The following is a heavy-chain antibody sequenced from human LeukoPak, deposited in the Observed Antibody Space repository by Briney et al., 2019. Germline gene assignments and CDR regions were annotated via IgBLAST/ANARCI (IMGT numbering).Heavy chain of an antibody. CDR2: IKSKTDGGTT. CDR3: TTWSNYYDSSGYYYFDY. V-gene: IGHV3-15*01. CDR1: GFTFSNAW. D-gene: IGHD3-22*01. Sequence: GGSLILSFAASGFTFSNAWMSWVRQAPGKGLELVCRIKSKTDGGTTDYAAPVKGRFTISRDDSKNTLYLQMNSLKTEDTAVYYCTTWSNYYDSSGYYYFDYWGQGTLVTVSS. J-gene: IGHJ4*02.